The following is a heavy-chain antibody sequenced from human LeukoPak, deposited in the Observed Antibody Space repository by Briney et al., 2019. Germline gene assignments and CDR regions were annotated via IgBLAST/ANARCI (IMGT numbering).Heavy chain of an antibody. V-gene: IGHV5-51*01. CDR2: IYPGDSDT. Sequence: GESLKISCKGSGYSFTSYWIGWVRQMPGKGLEWMGIIYPGDSDTRYSPSFQGQVTISADKSISTAYLQWSSLKASDTAMYYCARHPSYCSGGSCYSVLVNNWFDPWGQGTLVTVSS. D-gene: IGHD2-15*01. J-gene: IGHJ5*02. CDR3: ARHPSYCSGGSCYSVLVNNWFDP. CDR1: GYSFTSYW.